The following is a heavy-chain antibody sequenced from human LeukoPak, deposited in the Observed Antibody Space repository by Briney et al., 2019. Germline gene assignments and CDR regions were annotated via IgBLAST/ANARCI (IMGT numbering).Heavy chain of an antibody. V-gene: IGHV4-59*01. D-gene: IGHD1-26*01. CDR1: GGSISSYY. J-gene: IGHJ4*02. Sequence: PSETLSLNCTVSGGSISSYYWSWIRQPPGRGLEWIGYIYYSGSTNYNPSLKSRVTISVDTSKNQFSLKLSSVTAADTAVYYCARDRSGSYWGYWGQGTLVTVSS. CDR2: IYYSGST. CDR3: ARDRSGSYWGY.